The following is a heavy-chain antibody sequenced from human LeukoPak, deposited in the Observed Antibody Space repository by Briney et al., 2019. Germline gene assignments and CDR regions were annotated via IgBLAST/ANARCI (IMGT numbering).Heavy chain of an antibody. D-gene: IGHD2-8*01. CDR1: GGSISSGSYY. Sequence: PSETLSLTCTVSGGSISSGSYYWSWIRQPAGKGLEWIGRIYTSGSTNYNPSLKSRVTISVDKSKNQFSLKLSSVTAADTAVYYCARSPNVWGQGTLVTVSS. V-gene: IGHV4-61*02. CDR3: ARSPNV. CDR2: IYTSGST. J-gene: IGHJ4*02.